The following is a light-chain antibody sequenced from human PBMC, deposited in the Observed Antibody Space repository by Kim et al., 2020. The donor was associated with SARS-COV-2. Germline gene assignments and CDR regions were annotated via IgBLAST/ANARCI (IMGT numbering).Light chain of an antibody. Sequence: EIVMTQSPATLSLSPGETATLSCGASQTLGRTLAWYQQKPGQAPRLLIFDVSSRAPGIPARFSGSGSGTDFTLTINSLEPEDFALYYCQQRSSWPITFGQGTRLEIK. CDR2: DVS. CDR3: QQRSSWPIT. J-gene: IGKJ5*01. CDR1: QTLGRT. V-gene: IGKV3-11*01.